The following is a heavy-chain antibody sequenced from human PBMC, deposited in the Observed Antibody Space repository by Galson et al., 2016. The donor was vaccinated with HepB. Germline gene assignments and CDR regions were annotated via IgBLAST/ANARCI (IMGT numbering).Heavy chain of an antibody. CDR1: GFTVSSSY. J-gene: IGHJ4*02. V-gene: IGHV3-53*01. CDR2: IYSGGST. Sequence: LRLSCAASGFTVSSSYMSWVRQAPGKGLEWVSVIYSGGSTYYADSVKGRFTISRDNSKNTLYLQMNSLRDEETAVYFCARDGGGGYNLDYWGQGTLVTVSS. CDR3: ARDGGGGYNLDY. D-gene: IGHD5-24*01.